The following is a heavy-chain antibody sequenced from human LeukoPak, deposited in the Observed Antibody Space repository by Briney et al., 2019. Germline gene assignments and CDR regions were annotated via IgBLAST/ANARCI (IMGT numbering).Heavy chain of an antibody. CDR2: ISSSSSYI. CDR1: GFTFSSYS. V-gene: IGHV3-21*01. D-gene: IGHD3-22*01. Sequence: GRSLRLSCAASGFTFSSYSMNWVRQAPGKGLEWVSSISSSSSYIYYADSVKGRFTISRDNAKNSLYLQMNSLRAEDTAVYYCARDQYYDSSGYYLDYWGQGTLVTVSS. J-gene: IGHJ4*02. CDR3: ARDQYYDSSGYYLDY.